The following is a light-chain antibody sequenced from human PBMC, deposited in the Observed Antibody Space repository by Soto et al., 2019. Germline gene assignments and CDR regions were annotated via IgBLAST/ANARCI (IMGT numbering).Light chain of an antibody. CDR2: GAS. CDR3: QHYNNSPFT. J-gene: IGKJ2*01. CDR1: QSVSSN. Sequence: EIVMTQSPATLSVSPGERATLSCRASQSVSSNLAWYQQKPGQAPTLLIFGASARATGIPARFSGSGSGTDFTLTISSLQSEDFAVYYCQHYNNSPFTFGQGTKLEIK. V-gene: IGKV3-15*01.